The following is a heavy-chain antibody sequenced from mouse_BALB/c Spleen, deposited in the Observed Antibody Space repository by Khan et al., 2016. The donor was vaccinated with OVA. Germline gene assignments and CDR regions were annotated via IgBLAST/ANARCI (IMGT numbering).Heavy chain of an antibody. Sequence: QVQLQQPGAELVRPGASVKLSCKASGYTFTSYWMNWVKQRPGHGLEWIGRIDPSDSETHYNQMFKDKATLTVAKSSSTAYMQLSSLTSEDSAVYYGARREKYGYDPSWFAYWGQGTLVTVSA. D-gene: IGHD2-2*01. CDR3: ARREKYGYDPSWFAY. J-gene: IGHJ3*01. V-gene: IGHV1-61*01. CDR1: GYTFTSYW. CDR2: IDPSDSET.